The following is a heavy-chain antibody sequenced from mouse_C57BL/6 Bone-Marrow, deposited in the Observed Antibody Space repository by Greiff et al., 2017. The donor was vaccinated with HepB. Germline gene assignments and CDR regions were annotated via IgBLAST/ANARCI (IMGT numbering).Heavy chain of an antibody. V-gene: IGHV3-6*01. CDR3: ARDTAQATFDY. CDR2: ISYDGSN. D-gene: IGHD3-2*02. CDR1: GYSITSGYY. Sequence: EVKLVESGPGLVKPSQSLSLTCSVTGYSITSGYYWNWIRQFPGNKLEWMGYISYDGSNNYNPSLKNRISITRDTSKNQFFLKLNSVTTEDTATYYCARDTAQATFDYWGQGTTLTVSS. J-gene: IGHJ2*01.